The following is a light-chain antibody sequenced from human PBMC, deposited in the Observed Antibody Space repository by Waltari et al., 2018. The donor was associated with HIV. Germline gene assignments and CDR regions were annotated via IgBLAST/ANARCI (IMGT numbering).Light chain of an antibody. V-gene: IGLV1-44*01. CDR2: RNN. Sequence: QSVLPPPPSASGTPGQRVTLSCFGIRPTIGSNPVSCYQPLPGTAPKLFIYRNNQRPSGVTDRFSGSKSGTSASLAISGLQSEDEADYYCAAWDDSLNGWVFGGGTKLAVV. CDR3: AAWDDSLNGWV. CDR1: RPTIGSNP. J-gene: IGLJ3*02.